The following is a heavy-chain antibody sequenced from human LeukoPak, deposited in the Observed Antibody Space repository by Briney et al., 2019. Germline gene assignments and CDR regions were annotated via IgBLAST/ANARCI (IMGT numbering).Heavy chain of an antibody. CDR1: GGSIGTYY. CDR3: ARHIGGGIEDMDV. J-gene: IGHJ6*03. Sequence: SETLSLTCTVSGGSIGTYYWIWIRQSPGKGLEWTGYIYVTGSTRYNPYLQSRVTISVDTSRNPFFLKMSSVTAADTAVYYCARHIGGGIEDMDVWGKGTKVTVSS. D-gene: IGHD3-16*02. V-gene: IGHV4-59*08. CDR2: IYVTGST.